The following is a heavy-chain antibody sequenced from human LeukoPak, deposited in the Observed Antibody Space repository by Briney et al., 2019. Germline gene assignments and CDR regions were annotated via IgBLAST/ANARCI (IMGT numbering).Heavy chain of an antibody. CDR3: ASPTGTFDY. Sequence: PSETLSLTCAVYGGSFSGYYRSWIRQPPGKGLEWIGEINHSGGTNYNPSLKSRVTISVDTSKNQFSLKLSSVTAADTAVYYCASPTGTFDYWGQGTLVTVSS. CDR1: GGSFSGYY. D-gene: IGHD1-1*01. V-gene: IGHV4-34*01. J-gene: IGHJ4*02. CDR2: INHSGGT.